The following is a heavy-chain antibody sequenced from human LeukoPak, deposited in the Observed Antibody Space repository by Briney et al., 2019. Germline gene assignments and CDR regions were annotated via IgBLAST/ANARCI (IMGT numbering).Heavy chain of an antibody. J-gene: IGHJ6*03. D-gene: IGHD3-10*01. Sequence: SETLSLTCTVSGASISSHFWTWIRQPPGKGLELIGYIYYTGMTKYNPSLKSRVTMSVDTSKNQFSLKLSSVTAADTAVYYCARVGAGEYYYYYMDVWGIGTTVTVSS. CDR1: GASISSHF. CDR3: ARVGAGEYYYYYMDV. CDR2: IYYTGMT. V-gene: IGHV4-59*11.